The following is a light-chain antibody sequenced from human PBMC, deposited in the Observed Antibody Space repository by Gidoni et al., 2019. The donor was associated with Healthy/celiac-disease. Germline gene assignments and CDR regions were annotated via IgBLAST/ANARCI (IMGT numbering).Light chain of an antibody. CDR1: NIGSKS. CDR3: QVWDSSSDPPYV. V-gene: IGLV3-21*02. Sequence: SYVLTPPPSVSVAPGQTARITCGGNNIGSKSVHWYQQKPGQAPVLVVYDDSARPSGIPERFSGSNSGNTATLTISRVEAGDEADYYCQVWDSSSDPPYVFGTGTKVTVL. CDR2: DDS. J-gene: IGLJ1*01.